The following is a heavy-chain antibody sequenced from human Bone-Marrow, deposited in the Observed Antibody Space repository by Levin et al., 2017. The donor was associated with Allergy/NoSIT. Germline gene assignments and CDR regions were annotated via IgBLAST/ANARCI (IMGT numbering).Heavy chain of an antibody. CDR3: ARDLVGVDAFDF. V-gene: IGHV1-2*02. CDR1: GYTFTDYY. J-gene: IGHJ3*01. Sequence: ASVKVSCKASGYTFTDYYIHWIRQAPGQGLEWMARINPDGGGTKFSQKFEGRVTLTRDTSIRTVTMELSRLRSDDTAVYFCARDLVGVDAFDFWGQGTMLIVSS. CDR2: INPDGGGT. D-gene: IGHD1-26*01.